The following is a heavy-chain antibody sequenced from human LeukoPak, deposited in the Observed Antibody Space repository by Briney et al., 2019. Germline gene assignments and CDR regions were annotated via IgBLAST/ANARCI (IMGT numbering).Heavy chain of an antibody. D-gene: IGHD3-10*01. CDR3: AKDTGFSITMVRSKDV. J-gene: IGHJ6*02. V-gene: IGHV3-30*18. Sequence: GGSSRLSCAASGFTFSSYGMHWVRQAPGKGLEWVAVISYDGSNKYYADSVKGRFTISRDNSKNTLYLQMNSLRAEDTAVYYCAKDTGFSITMVRSKDVWGQGTTVT. CDR1: GFTFSSYG. CDR2: ISYDGSNK.